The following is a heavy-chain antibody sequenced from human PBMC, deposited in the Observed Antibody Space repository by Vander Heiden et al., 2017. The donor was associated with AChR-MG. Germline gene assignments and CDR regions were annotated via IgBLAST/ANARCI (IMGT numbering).Heavy chain of an antibody. J-gene: IGHJ4*02. V-gene: IGHV3-23*01. Sequence: EVQLLESGGDLVQPGGSLKLSCAASGFTFSTYAMGWVRQAPGKGLEWVSAISGGGGYTYYVDSVKGRFTISRDNSKNTPYLQMNSLRAEDTAVYYCVKESVTPFFDYWGQGTLVTVSA. D-gene: IGHD4-17*01. CDR1: GFTFSTYA. CDR2: ISGGGGYT. CDR3: VKESVTPFFDY.